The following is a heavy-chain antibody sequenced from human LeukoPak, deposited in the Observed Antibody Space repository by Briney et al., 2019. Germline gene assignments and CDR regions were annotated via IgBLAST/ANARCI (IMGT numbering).Heavy chain of an antibody. J-gene: IGHJ3*02. V-gene: IGHV1-8*03. Sequence: ASVKVSCKASGYTFTSYDINWVRQATGQGLEWMGWTNPNSGNTGYAQKFQGRVTITRNTSISTAYMELSSLRSEDTAVYYCARLYCSSTSCYTDAFDIWGQGTMVTVSS. CDR1: GYTFTSYD. D-gene: IGHD2-2*02. CDR2: TNPNSGNT. CDR3: ARLYCSSTSCYTDAFDI.